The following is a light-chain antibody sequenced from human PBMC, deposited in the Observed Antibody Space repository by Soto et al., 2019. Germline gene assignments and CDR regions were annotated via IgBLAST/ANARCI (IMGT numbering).Light chain of an antibody. J-gene: IGLJ2*01. V-gene: IGLV1-47*01. CDR1: SCNIGSYY. Sequence: QSVLTQPPSASGTPGQRVTISCSGSSCNIGSYYEYWYHQHPGTAPKLVIFRNNQRPSGVPDRFSGSKSGTSASLAISGLRSEDEADYYCAGWDASLSRHVVFGGGTKLTVL. CDR2: RNN. CDR3: AGWDASLSRHVV.